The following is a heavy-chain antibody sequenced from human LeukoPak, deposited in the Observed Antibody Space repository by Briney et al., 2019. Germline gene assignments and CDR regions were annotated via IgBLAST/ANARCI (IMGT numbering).Heavy chain of an antibody. CDR3: ARADGSYEHYYFDY. V-gene: IGHV1-2*02. J-gene: IGHJ4*02. CDR2: INPNSGGT. Sequence: ASVKVSCKASGYTFTGYYMHWVRQAPGQGLEWMGWINPNSGGTNYAQKFQGRVIMTRDTSISTAYMELSRLRSDDTAVYYCARADGSYEHYYFDYWGQGTLVTVSS. CDR1: GYTFTGYY. D-gene: IGHD1-26*01.